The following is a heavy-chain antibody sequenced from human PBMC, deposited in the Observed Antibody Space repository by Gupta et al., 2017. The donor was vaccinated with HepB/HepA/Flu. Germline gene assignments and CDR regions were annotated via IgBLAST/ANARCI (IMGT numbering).Heavy chain of an antibody. CDR3: VREVRREESS. CDR2: IKQDGSEK. V-gene: IGHV3-7*01. D-gene: IGHD2-2*01. Sequence: EVQLVESGGGLVKPGGSLRLSCGASGFTFSNDWMTWVRQAPGKGLEWVASIKQDGSEKYYMDSVKGRFIISRDNAKNSLYLQMNSLRGEDTAVYYCVREVRREESSWGQGTLVTVSS. J-gene: IGHJ4*02. CDR1: GFTFSNDW.